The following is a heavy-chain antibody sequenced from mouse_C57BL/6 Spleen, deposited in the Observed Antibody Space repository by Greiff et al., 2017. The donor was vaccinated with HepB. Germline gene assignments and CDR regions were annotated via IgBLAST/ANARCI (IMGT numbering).Heavy chain of an antibody. CDR1: GIDFSRYW. D-gene: IGHD4-1*01. CDR3: ARLNLGRGYAMDY. Sequence: DVKLVESGGGLVQPGGSLKLSCAASGIDFSRYWMSWVRRAPGKGLEWIGEINPDSSTINYAPSLKDKFIISRDNAKNTLYLQMSKVRSEDTALYYCARLNLGRGYAMDYWGQGTSVTVSS. J-gene: IGHJ4*01. CDR2: INPDSSTI. V-gene: IGHV4-1*01.